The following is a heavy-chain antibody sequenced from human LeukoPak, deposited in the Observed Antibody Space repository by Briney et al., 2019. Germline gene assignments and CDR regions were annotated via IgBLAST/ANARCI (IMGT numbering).Heavy chain of an antibody. CDR1: GVSISSYY. CDR2: IYYSGST. CDR3: ARFSVAAAGTGWFDP. D-gene: IGHD6-13*01. Sequence: SSETLSLTCTVSGVSISSYYWSWIRQPPGKGLELIGYIYYSGSTNYNPSLKSRVTISVDTSKNHLSLKLSSVTAADTAVYYCARFSVAAAGTGWFDPWGQGTLVTVSS. V-gene: IGHV4-59*01. J-gene: IGHJ5*02.